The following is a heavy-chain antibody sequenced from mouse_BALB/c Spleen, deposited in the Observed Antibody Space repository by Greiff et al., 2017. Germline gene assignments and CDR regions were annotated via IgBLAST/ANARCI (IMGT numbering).Heavy chain of an antibody. CDR3: ARGEGYDYDVYFDY. V-gene: IGHV2-9*02. CDR2: IWAGGST. CDR1: GFSLTSYG. D-gene: IGHD2-4*01. Sequence: VKLMESGPGLVAPSQSLSITCTVSGFSLTSYGVHWVRQPPGKGLEWLGVIWAGGSTNYNSALMSRLSISKDNSKSQVFLKMNSLQTDDTAMYYCARGEGYDYDVYFDYWGQGTTLTVSS. J-gene: IGHJ2*01.